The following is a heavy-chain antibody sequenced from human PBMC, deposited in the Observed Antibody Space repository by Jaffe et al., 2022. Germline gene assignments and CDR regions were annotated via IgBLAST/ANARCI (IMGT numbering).Heavy chain of an antibody. J-gene: IGHJ3*02. Sequence: QVQLQESGPGLVKPSETLSLTCAVSGYSISSGYYWGWIRQPPGKGLEWIGSIYHSGSTYYNPSLKSRVTISVDTSKNQFSLKLSSVTAADTAVYYCARHECSGGSCYSAGAFDIWGQGTMVTVSS. CDR2: IYHSGST. V-gene: IGHV4-38-2*01. CDR3: ARHECSGGSCYSAGAFDI. CDR1: GYSISSGYY. D-gene: IGHD2-15*01.